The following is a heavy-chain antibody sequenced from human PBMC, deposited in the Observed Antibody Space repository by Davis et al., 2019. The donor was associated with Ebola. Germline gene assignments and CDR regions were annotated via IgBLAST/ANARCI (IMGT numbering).Heavy chain of an antibody. Sequence: GESLKISCAASGFTFSSYAMSWVRQAPGKGLEWVSAISGSGGSTYYADSVKGRFTISRDNSKNTLYLQMNSLRAEDTAVYYCAKHAPVPPVVPAATGTMDVWGKGTTVTVSS. V-gene: IGHV3-23*01. CDR1: GFTFSSYA. D-gene: IGHD2-2*01. CDR2: ISGSGGST. J-gene: IGHJ6*03. CDR3: AKHAPVPPVVPAATGTMDV.